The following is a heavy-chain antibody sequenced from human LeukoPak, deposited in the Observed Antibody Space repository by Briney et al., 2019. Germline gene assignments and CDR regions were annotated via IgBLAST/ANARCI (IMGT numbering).Heavy chain of an antibody. CDR1: GSISSSNYY. J-gene: IGHJ3*02. Sequence: PSETLSLTCTGGSISSSNYYWGWIRQPPGKGLEWIGSIYYSGSTYYNPSLKSRLTISVDTSKNQFSLKLSSVTAADTAVYYCARRGIGYCSSTRCPNALDIWGQGTMVTVSS. CDR2: IYYSGST. CDR3: ARRGIGYCSSTRCPNALDI. V-gene: IGHV4-39*01. D-gene: IGHD2-2*01.